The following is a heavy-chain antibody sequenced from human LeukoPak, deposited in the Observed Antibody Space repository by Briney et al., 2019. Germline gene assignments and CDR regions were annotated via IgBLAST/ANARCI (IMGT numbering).Heavy chain of an antibody. CDR3: ARHGDDYGVDY. CDR1: GGSFSGYY. V-gene: IGHV4-34*01. CDR2: INHRGST. D-gene: IGHD4-17*01. J-gene: IGHJ4*02. Sequence: SETLSLTCAVYGGSFSGYYWSWIRQPPGKGLEWIGEINHRGSTNYNPSLKSRVTKSVDTSKNQFSLKLSSVTAADTAVYYCARHGDDYGVDYWGQGTLVTVSS.